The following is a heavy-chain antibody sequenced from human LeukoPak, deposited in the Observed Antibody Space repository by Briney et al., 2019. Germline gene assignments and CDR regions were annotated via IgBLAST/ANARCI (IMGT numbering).Heavy chain of an antibody. D-gene: IGHD5-12*01. J-gene: IGHJ4*02. CDR3: AREYYSGYGLGRHPFDY. CDR2: IIPIFGTA. V-gene: IGHV1-69*05. CDR1: GGTFSSYA. Sequence: SVKVSCKASGGTFSSYAISWVRQAPGQGLEWMGRIIPIFGTANYAQKFQGRVTITTDESTSTAYMELSSLRSEDTAVYYCAREYYSGYGLGRHPFDYWGQGILVTVSS.